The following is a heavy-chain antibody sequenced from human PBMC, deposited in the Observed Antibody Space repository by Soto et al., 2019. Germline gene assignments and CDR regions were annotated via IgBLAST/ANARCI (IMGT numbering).Heavy chain of an antibody. V-gene: IGHV3-53*02. CDR2: IYSGGST. CDR1: GFTVSSNY. Sequence: EVQLVETGGGLIQPGGSLRLPCAASGFTVSSNYMSWVRQAPGKGLEWVSVIYSGGSTYYADSVRGRFTISRDNSKNTLYLQMKSLRSQDTVVYYCARDPPATRHGMDDWGQGTMVTVSS. CDR3: ARDPPATRHGMDD. J-gene: IGHJ6*02.